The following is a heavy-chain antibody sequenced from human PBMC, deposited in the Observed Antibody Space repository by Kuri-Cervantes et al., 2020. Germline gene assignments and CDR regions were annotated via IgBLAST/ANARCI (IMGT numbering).Heavy chain of an antibody. Sequence: ASVKVSCKASGYTFTYRYLHWVRQAPGQGLEWMGWISAYNGNTNYAQKLQGRVTMTTDTSTSTAYMELRSLRSDDTAVYYCARWTTGNWFDPWGQGTLVTVSS. V-gene: IGHV1-18*04. CDR3: ARWTTGNWFDP. CDR1: GYTFTYRY. D-gene: IGHD1-14*01. J-gene: IGHJ5*02. CDR2: ISAYNGNT.